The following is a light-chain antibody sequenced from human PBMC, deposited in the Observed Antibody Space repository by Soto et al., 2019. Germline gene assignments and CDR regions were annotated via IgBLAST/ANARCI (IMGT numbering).Light chain of an antibody. V-gene: IGKV3D-15*01. CDR2: GAS. J-gene: IGKJ2*01. CDR1: QSITSN. Sequence: EIVMTQSPGTLSVSPGERATLSCRASQSITSNLAWYQQKPGQAPRFLIYGASTRATGIPARLSGSGSGTEFTLTISSLQSDDFEVYYCQQYFNWRYTFGQGTRLEIK. CDR3: QQYFNWRYT.